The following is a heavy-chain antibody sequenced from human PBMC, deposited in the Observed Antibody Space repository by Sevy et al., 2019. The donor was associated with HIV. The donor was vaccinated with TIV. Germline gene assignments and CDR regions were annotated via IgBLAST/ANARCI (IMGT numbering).Heavy chain of an antibody. CDR3: ARVKDTSYYYGSGSYYSFDY. J-gene: IGHJ4*02. CDR1: GFTFSDYY. Sequence: GGSLRLSCAASGFTFSDYYMSWIRQAPGKGLEWVSYISSSSSYTNYAYSVKGRFTISRDNAKNSLYLQMNSLRAEDTAVYYCARVKDTSYYYGSGSYYSFDYWGQGTLVTVS. CDR2: ISSSSSYT. V-gene: IGHV3-11*06. D-gene: IGHD3-10*01.